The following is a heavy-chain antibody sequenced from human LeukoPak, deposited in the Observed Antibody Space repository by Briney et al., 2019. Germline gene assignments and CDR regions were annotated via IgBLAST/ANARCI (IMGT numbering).Heavy chain of an antibody. Sequence: GGSLRLSCAPSGLTFSNYSMNWVRQAPGKGLEWVSYISSSGRTIYYADSVKGRFTISRDNAKNSLYLKMNSLRAEDTAVYYCTRGSGYSYGYRPPFYYYMDVWGKGTTVSVSS. CDR1: GLTFSNYS. V-gene: IGHV3-48*01. CDR3: TRGSGYSYGYRPPFYYYMDV. D-gene: IGHD5-18*01. J-gene: IGHJ6*03. CDR2: ISSSGRTI.